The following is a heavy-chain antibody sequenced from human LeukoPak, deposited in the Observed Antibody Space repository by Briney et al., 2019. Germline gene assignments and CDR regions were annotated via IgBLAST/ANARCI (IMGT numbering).Heavy chain of an antibody. J-gene: IGHJ6*04. CDR3: AELGITMIGGV. V-gene: IGHV3-21*01. Sequence: GGSLRLSCAASGFTFSSYGMNWVRQAPGKGLEWVSSISTSSSYIYYADAVKGRFTISRDNAKKSLYLQMNSLRAEDTAMYYCAELGITMIGGVWGKGTTVTISS. CDR1: GFTFSSYG. D-gene: IGHD3-10*02. CDR2: ISTSSSYI.